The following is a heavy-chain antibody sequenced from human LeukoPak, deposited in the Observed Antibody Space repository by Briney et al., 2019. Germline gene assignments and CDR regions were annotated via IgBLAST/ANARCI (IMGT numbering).Heavy chain of an antibody. Sequence: GGSLRLSCAASGFTFSSYGMHWVRQAPGKGLEWVAFVRYDGTNKYYADSVKGRFTISRDNSKNTLYVQMNSLRAEDTAVYYCAKDSAMGDYYYYYYMDVWGKGTTVTISS. J-gene: IGHJ6*03. D-gene: IGHD5-18*01. CDR1: GFTFSSYG. CDR3: AKDSAMGDYYYYYYMDV. CDR2: VRYDGTNK. V-gene: IGHV3-30*02.